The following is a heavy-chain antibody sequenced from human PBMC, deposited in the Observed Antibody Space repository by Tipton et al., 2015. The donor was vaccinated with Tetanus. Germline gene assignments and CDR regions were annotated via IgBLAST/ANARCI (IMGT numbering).Heavy chain of an antibody. V-gene: IGHV4-31*03. CDR1: GASISSGGYF. Sequence: TLSLTCSVSGASISSGGYFWNWIRHRPGKGLEWIGYIYYSGSTFYNPSLKSRVTISVDTSNNQFSLRLSSVTAADTAVYYCARDQGGGRVARFNWFGPWGQGTLVTVSS. CDR3: ARDQGGGRVARFNWFGP. CDR2: IYYSGST. J-gene: IGHJ5*02. D-gene: IGHD3-16*01.